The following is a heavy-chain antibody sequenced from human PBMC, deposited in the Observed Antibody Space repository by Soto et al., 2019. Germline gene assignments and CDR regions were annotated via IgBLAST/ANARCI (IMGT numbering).Heavy chain of an antibody. CDR1: GDSVSSNSAA. CDR2: TYYRSKWYN. J-gene: IGHJ6*02. V-gene: IGHV6-1*01. D-gene: IGHD6-6*01. CDR3: ARESIAARHYYYYGMDV. Sequence: SPTLSLTCAISGDSVSSNSAAWNWIRQSPSRGLEWLGRTYYRSKWYNDYAVSVKSRITINPDTSKNQFSLQLNSVTPEDTAVYYCARESIAARHYYYYGMDVWGQGTTVTVSS.